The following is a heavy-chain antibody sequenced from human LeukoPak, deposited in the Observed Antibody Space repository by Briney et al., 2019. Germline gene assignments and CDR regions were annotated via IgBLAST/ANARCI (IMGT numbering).Heavy chain of an antibody. CDR2: IYTSGST. D-gene: IGHD3-3*01. J-gene: IGHJ6*03. Sequence: SETLSLTWTVSGGSISSYYWSWIRQPAGKGLEWIGRIYTSGSTDYNPSLKSRVTISVDKSKNQFSLKLSSVTAADTAVYYCASQLWSGYYYYYMDVWGKGTTVTVSS. V-gene: IGHV4-4*07. CDR3: ASQLWSGYYYYYMDV. CDR1: GGSISSYY.